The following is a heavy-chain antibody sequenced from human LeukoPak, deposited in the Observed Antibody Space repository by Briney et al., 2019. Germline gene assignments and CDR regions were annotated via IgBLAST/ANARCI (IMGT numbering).Heavy chain of an antibody. D-gene: IGHD5-18*01. V-gene: IGHV3-30*03. J-gene: IGHJ5*02. Sequence: GGSLRLSCAASGFTSSSYGMHWVRRAPGKGLEWVAVISYDGSNKYYADSVKGRFTISRDNSKNTLYLQMNSLRAEDTAVYYCARARPDGLGIQPSGFDPWGQGTLVTVSS. CDR3: ARARPDGLGIQPSGFDP. CDR2: ISYDGSNK. CDR1: GFTSSSYG.